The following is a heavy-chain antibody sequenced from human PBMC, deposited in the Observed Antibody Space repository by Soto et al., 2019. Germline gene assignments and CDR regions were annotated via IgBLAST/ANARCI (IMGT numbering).Heavy chain of an antibody. CDR3: ARAPLLVEGTAPFDY. CDR1: GGSISSGDYY. CDR2: IYYSGST. D-gene: IGHD2-15*01. Sequence: KPSETLSLTCTVSGGSISSGDYYWSWIRQPPGKGLEWIGYIYYSGSTYYNPSLKSRVTISVDTSKNQFSLKLSSVTAADTAVYYCARAPLLVEGTAPFDYWGQGXLVTVYS. V-gene: IGHV4-30-4*01. J-gene: IGHJ4*02.